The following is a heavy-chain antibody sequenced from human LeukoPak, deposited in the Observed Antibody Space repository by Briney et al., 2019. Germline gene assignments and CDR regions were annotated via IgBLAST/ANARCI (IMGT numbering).Heavy chain of an antibody. Sequence: ASVKVSCKASGYTFTSYGISWVRQAPGQGLEWMGWISAYNGNTNYAQKLQGRVTMTTDTSTSTAYMELRSLRSDDTAVYYCARELNYYDSSGYYVYFDYWGQGTLVTVSS. CDR3: ARELNYYDSSGYYVYFDY. CDR2: ISAYNGNT. J-gene: IGHJ4*02. CDR1: GYTFTSYG. V-gene: IGHV1-18*01. D-gene: IGHD3-22*01.